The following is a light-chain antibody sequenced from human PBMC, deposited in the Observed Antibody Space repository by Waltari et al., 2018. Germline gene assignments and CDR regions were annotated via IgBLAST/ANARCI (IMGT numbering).Light chain of an antibody. CDR1: QSVLYSSNNKNY. Sequence: DIVMTQSPDSLAVSLGERATINCKCSQSVLYSSNNKNYLAWYQQKPGQPSKLLIYWASTRESGVPDRFSGSGSGTDFTLTISSLQAEDVAVYYCQQYYSTPRTFGQGTKVEIK. CDR2: WAS. V-gene: IGKV4-1*01. J-gene: IGKJ1*01. CDR3: QQYYSTPRT.